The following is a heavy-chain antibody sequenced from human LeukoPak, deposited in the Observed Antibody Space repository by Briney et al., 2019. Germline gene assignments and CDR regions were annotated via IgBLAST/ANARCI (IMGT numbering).Heavy chain of an antibody. CDR1: GFTFSSYA. J-gene: IGHJ6*02. Sequence: GGSLRLSCAASGFTFSSYAMHWVRQAPGKGLEWVAVISYDGSNKYYADSVEGRFTISRDNSKNTLYLQMNSLRAEDTAVYYCARVQAVAGTVYYYYGMDVWGQGTTVTVSS. V-gene: IGHV3-30*14. CDR2: ISYDGSNK. CDR3: ARVQAVAGTVYYYYGMDV. D-gene: IGHD6-19*01.